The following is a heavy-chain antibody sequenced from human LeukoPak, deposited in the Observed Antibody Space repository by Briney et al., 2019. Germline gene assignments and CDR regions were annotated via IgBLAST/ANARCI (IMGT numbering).Heavy chain of an antibody. J-gene: IGHJ5*02. Sequence: SETLSLTCAVYGDFFSGYYWSWIRQPPGKGLEWIGEINHSGSTNYNPSLKSRVTISVDTSKNQFSLKLSSVTAADTAVYYCARDSSGWYHWFDPWGQGTLVTVSS. V-gene: IGHV4-34*01. CDR3: ARDSSGWYHWFDP. CDR1: GDFFSGYY. D-gene: IGHD6-19*01. CDR2: INHSGST.